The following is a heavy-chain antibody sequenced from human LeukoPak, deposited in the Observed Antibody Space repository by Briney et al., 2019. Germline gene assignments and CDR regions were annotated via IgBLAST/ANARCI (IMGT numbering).Heavy chain of an antibody. CDR1: GFAFSSYA. D-gene: IGHD2-21*01. CDR2: ISGSGGST. Sequence: PGGSLRLSCAASGFAFSSYAMSWVRQAPGKGLEWVSAISGSGGSTYYADSVKGRFTISSDFAKNSLYLQMNSLRDEDTAVYFCVRDHMWAFDIWGQGTMVTVSS. V-gene: IGHV3-23*01. J-gene: IGHJ3*02. CDR3: VRDHMWAFDI.